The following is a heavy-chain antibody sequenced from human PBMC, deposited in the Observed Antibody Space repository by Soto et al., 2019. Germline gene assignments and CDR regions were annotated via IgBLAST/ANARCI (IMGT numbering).Heavy chain of an antibody. Sequence: GGSLRLSCAASGFTFSSYAMHWVRQAPGKGLEWVAVISYDGSNKYYADSVKGRFTISRDNSKNTLYLQMNSLRAEDTAVYYCAKSPNFYCSSPNCYKYYFDHWGQGTRVTVSS. CDR2: ISYDGSNK. J-gene: IGHJ4*02. CDR3: AKSPNFYCSSPNCYKYYFDH. CDR1: GFTFSSYA. V-gene: IGHV3-30-3*02. D-gene: IGHD2-2*02.